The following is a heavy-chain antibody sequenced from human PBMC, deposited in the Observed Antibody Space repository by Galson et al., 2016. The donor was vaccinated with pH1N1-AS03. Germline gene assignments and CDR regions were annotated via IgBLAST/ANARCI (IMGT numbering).Heavy chain of an antibody. CDR1: GFSFGDFA. Sequence: SLRLSCAASGFSFGDFALHWVRQAPGRGLVWVAVTSSDVSNKYYADSVKGRFTISRDNSQNTLHLQMNSLRAEDTALYYCVKGSRYYDIGAFSNWGQGALVTVSS. CDR3: VKGSRYYDIGAFSN. J-gene: IGHJ4*02. CDR2: TSSDVSNK. D-gene: IGHD3-22*01. V-gene: IGHV3-30*04.